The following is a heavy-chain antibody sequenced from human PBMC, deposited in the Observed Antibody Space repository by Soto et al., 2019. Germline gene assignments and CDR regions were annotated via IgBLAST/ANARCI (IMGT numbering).Heavy chain of an antibody. CDR2: IYYGGST. Sequence: LATLSLTPSVSGGSIVSSGYYWAWIRKHPGKGMDWIGTIYYGGSTYYNASLKSRVTISVDTSKNQFSLKLSSVTAADTAVYFCASMEPHHDFWSANYYFAYWGQGTLVTVSS. CDR3: ASMEPHHDFWSANYYFAY. D-gene: IGHD3-3*01. V-gene: IGHV4-39*01. J-gene: IGHJ4*01. CDR1: GGSIVSSGYY.